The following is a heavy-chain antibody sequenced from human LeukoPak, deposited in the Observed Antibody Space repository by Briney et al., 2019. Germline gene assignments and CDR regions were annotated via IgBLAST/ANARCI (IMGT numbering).Heavy chain of an antibody. CDR2: ISGGGGT. CDR3: ASRDKGYYYGLDV. J-gene: IGHJ6*02. D-gene: IGHD5-24*01. V-gene: IGHV3-66*01. Sequence: GGSLRLSCAASGFTGSSNYMSWVRQAPGKGLKWVSIISGGGGTYYADSVKDRFTISRDNSKSTLYLQMKSLRAEDTAVYYCASRDKGYYYGLDVWGQGTTVTVSS. CDR1: GFTGSSNY.